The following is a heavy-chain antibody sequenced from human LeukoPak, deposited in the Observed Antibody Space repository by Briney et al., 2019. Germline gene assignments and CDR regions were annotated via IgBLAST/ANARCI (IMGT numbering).Heavy chain of an antibody. D-gene: IGHD3-10*01. CDR2: IYSSGTT. CDR1: GLSVSSTY. J-gene: IGHJ6*03. Sequence: GGSLRLSCAASGLSVSSTYMSWVRQAPGKGLEWVSVIYSSGTTYYADSVRGRFSISRDNFKNTVYLQMNSLRAEDTAVYYCARDGAAGDISYYDYYMDVWGKGTTVTVSS. CDR3: ARDGAAGDISYYDYYMDV. V-gene: IGHV3-53*01.